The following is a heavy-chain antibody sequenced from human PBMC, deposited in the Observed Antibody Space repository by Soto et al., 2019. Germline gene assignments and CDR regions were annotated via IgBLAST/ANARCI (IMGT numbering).Heavy chain of an antibody. V-gene: IGHV2-70*11. Sequence: SDPTLGNLAQTLTLTRTFSVFSLSTSGMCVSWILQPPGMTLEWVARIDWDDDKYYSTALKTRLTISKDNSKNQVVLTMNNMDPVDTATYYCARIDLRGSYYWGHGTLVTISS. CDR1: VFSLSTSGMC. D-gene: IGHD2-15*01. CDR3: ARIDLRGSYY. J-gene: IGHJ4*01. CDR2: IDWDDDK.